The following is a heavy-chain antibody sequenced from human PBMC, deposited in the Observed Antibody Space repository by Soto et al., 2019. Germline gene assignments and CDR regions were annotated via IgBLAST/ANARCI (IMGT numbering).Heavy chain of an antibody. V-gene: IGHV3-21*01. Sequence: ESGGGLVKPGGSLRLSYAASGFTFSSYSMNWVRQAPGKGLEWVSSISSSSSYIYYADSVKGRFTISRDNAKNSLYLQMNSLRAEDTAVYYCARDVGSGWYIDAFDIWGQGTMVTVSS. CDR2: ISSSSSYI. D-gene: IGHD6-19*01. CDR3: ARDVGSGWYIDAFDI. J-gene: IGHJ3*02. CDR1: GFTFSSYS.